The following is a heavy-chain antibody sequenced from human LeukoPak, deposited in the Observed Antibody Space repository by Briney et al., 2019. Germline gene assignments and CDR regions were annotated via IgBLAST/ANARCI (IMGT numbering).Heavy chain of an antibody. Sequence: ASVKVSCKASGYTFTGYYMHWVRQAPGQGLEWMGWINPNSGGTNYPQKFQGRVTMTRNTSISTAYLELSRLRSDDTAVYYCARDGGMDVWGQGTTVTVSS. J-gene: IGHJ6*02. CDR2: INPNSGGT. CDR1: GYTFTGYY. CDR3: ARDGGMDV. V-gene: IGHV1-2*02.